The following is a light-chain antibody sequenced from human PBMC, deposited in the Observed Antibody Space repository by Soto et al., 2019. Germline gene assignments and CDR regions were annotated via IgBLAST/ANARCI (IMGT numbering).Light chain of an antibody. CDR3: QQYNSYPT. CDR2: KAS. Sequence: DIQMTQSPSTLSASVGDRVTITCRASQSISSWLAWYQQKPGKAPKLLIYKASSLESGVPSRFSGSGSGTDFTLTSSSLQADDFATYYCQQYNSYPTFGGGTKVEIK. CDR1: QSISSW. V-gene: IGKV1-5*03. J-gene: IGKJ4*01.